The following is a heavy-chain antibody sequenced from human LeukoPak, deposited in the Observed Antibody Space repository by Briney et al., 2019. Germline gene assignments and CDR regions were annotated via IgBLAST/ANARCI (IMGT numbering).Heavy chain of an antibody. D-gene: IGHD2-15*01. CDR3: AGYVNCSGGSCYPGHDAFDI. Sequence: GASVKVSCKAPGYTFTSYDINWVRQATGQGLEWMGWMNPNSGNTGYAQKFQGRVTMTRNTSISTAYMELSSLRSEDTAVYYCAGYVNCSGGSCYPGHDAFDIWGQGTMVTVSS. V-gene: IGHV1-8*01. CDR2: MNPNSGNT. J-gene: IGHJ3*02. CDR1: GYTFTSYD.